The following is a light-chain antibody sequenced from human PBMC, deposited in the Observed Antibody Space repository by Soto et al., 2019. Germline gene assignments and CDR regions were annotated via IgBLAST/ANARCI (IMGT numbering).Light chain of an antibody. CDR2: AAS. CDR1: QSISSY. CDR3: QQSYSTPIT. Sequence: DIRMTHSPSSLSASVGDRVTITCLASQSISSYLNWYQQKPVKAPKLLIYAASSLQSGVPSRFSGSGSGTDFTLTISSLQPEDFATYYCQQSYSTPITFGQGTRLEI. J-gene: IGKJ5*01. V-gene: IGKV1-39*01.